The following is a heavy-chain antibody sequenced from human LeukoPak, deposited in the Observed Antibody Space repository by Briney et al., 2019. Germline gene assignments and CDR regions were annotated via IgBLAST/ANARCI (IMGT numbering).Heavy chain of an antibody. J-gene: IGHJ6*03. CDR1: GFTVSSNY. Sequence: GGSLRLSCAASGFTVSSNYMSWVRQAPGKGLEWVSIIYSGGGTYYADSVKGRFTISRDNSKNTLYLQMNSLRAEDTAVYYCARGITIFGVVTSLYYYYMDVWGKGTTVTVSS. CDR2: IYSGGGT. CDR3: ARGITIFGVVTSLYYYYMDV. D-gene: IGHD3-3*01. V-gene: IGHV3-66*02.